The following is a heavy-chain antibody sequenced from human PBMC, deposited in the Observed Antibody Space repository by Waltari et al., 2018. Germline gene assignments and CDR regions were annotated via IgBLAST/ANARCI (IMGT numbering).Heavy chain of an antibody. Sequence: QLQESGPGLVKPSGTLSLRCAVPGDSVTSANGWSWVRQSPQRGLEWIGQVLSTGKTNYSPSFASRVTMSLDASNNQFSLKVTSATAADTAVYYCARDRGRGLYLDVWGPGTLVTVSP. CDR2: VLSTGKT. CDR1: GDSVTSANG. V-gene: IGHV4-4*02. D-gene: IGHD2-15*01. CDR3: ARDRGRGLYLDV. J-gene: IGHJ4*02.